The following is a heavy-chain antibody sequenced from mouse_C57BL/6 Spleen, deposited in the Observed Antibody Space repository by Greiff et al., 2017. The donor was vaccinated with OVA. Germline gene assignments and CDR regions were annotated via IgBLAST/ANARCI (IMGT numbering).Heavy chain of an antibody. J-gene: IGHJ3*01. Sequence: DVKLVESGGGLVQPGGSLKLSCAASGFTFSDYYMYWVRQTPEKRLEWVAYISNGGGSTYYPDTVKGRFTISRDNAKNTLYLQMSRLKSEDTAMYYCARPIYYDYDGFAYWGQGTLVTVSA. CDR2: ISNGGGST. CDR3: ARPIYYDYDGFAY. CDR1: GFTFSDYY. D-gene: IGHD2-4*01. V-gene: IGHV5-12*01.